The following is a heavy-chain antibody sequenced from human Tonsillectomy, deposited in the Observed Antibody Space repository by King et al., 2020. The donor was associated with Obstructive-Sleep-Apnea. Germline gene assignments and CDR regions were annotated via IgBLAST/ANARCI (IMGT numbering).Heavy chain of an antibody. J-gene: IGHJ4*02. CDR2: VSWISGSI. CDR3: AKANWDSSPFDY. D-gene: IGHD1-7*01. Sequence: VQLVESGGGLVQPGRSLRLSCAASGFTFDDYAMHWVRQAPGKGLEWVSGVSWISGSIGYADSVKGRFTISNDNAKNSLYLQMNSLRAEDTALYYCAKANWDSSPFDYWGQGTLVTVSS. CDR1: GFTFDDYA. V-gene: IGHV3-9*01.